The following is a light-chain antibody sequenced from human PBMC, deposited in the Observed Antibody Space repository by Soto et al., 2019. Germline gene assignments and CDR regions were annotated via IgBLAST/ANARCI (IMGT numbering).Light chain of an antibody. CDR3: HQYGSSTLT. CDR2: GAS. J-gene: IGKJ3*01. Sequence: EIVLTQSPGTLSLSPGERATLSCRASQSVSNKYLAWYQQTPGQAPRLLIYGASRRATGIPDRFSGSGSGTDFPLTISRLEHEDFAVYYCHQYGSSTLTFGPGTKVHIK. CDR1: QSVSNKY. V-gene: IGKV3-20*01.